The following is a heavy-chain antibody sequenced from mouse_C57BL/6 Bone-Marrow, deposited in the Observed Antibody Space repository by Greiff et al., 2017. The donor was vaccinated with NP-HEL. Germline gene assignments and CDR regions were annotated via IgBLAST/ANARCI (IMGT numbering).Heavy chain of an antibody. V-gene: IGHV5-6*01. CDR2: ISSGGSYT. CDR1: GFTFSSYG. J-gene: IGHJ3*01. D-gene: IGHD1-1*02. Sequence: EVKLMESGGDLVKPGGSLKLSCAASGFTFSSYGMSWVRQTPDKRLEWVATISSGGSYTYYPDSVKGRFTISRDNAKNTLYLQMSSLKSEDTAMYYCARWWYGAYWGQGTLVTVSA. CDR3: ARWWYGAY.